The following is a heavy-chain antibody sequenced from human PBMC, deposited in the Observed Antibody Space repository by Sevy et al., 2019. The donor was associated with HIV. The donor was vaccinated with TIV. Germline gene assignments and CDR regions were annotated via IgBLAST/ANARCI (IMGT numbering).Heavy chain of an antibody. D-gene: IGHD3-16*02. Sequence: WGSLRLSCAASGFTFSSYWMHWVRQAPGKGLVWVSRINSDGSSTSYADSVKGRFTISRDNAKNTLYLQMNSLRAEDTAVYYCANGGEEYYDYIWGSYPQGGMDVWGQGTTVTVSS. CDR1: GFTFSSYW. CDR2: INSDGSST. V-gene: IGHV3-74*01. CDR3: ANGGEEYYDYIWGSYPQGGMDV. J-gene: IGHJ6*02.